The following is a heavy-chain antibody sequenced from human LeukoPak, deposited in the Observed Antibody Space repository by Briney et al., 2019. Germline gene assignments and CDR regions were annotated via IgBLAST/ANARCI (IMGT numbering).Heavy chain of an antibody. CDR3: AKAGYGDSYYYYSYMDV. V-gene: IGHV3-23*01. D-gene: IGHD4-17*01. Sequence: GGSLRLSCAASGFTFTNFGMRWVRQAPGKGLEWVSTIVGSGGSTYYADSVKGRFTIFRDNSKSNLYLQMNSLRAEDTAVYYCAKAGYGDSYYYYSYMDVWGKGTTVTISS. J-gene: IGHJ6*03. CDR1: GFTFTNFG. CDR2: IVGSGGST.